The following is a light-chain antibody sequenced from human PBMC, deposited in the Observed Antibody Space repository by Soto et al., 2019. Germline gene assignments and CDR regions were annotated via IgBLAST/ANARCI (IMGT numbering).Light chain of an antibody. V-gene: IGKV3-20*01. J-gene: IGKJ3*01. Sequence: EIVLTQSPGTLSLSPGERATLSCRASQSVRSNYLAWYQQQPGQAPRLLIYGTSARATGIPDRFSGSGSGTDFTLTISRLEREDFAVYYCQQYGSSYTFGPGTKVEIK. CDR3: QQYGSSYT. CDR1: QSVRSNY. CDR2: GTS.